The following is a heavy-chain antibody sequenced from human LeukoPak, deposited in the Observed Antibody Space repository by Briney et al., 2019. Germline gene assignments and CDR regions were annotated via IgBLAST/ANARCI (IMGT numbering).Heavy chain of an antibody. CDR1: GFSFTEHA. D-gene: IGHD3-22*01. Sequence: GGSLRLSCAASGFSFTEHAMTWVRQTPTKGLEWVSSLTAGGDNIQYADFVKGRFTISRDNSKNTLYLQMNSLRAEDTATYFCGYYDSSGYYYGRLRYWGQGTPVTVSS. V-gene: IGHV3-23*01. CDR2: LTAGGDNI. J-gene: IGHJ4*02. CDR3: GYYDSSGYYYGRLRY.